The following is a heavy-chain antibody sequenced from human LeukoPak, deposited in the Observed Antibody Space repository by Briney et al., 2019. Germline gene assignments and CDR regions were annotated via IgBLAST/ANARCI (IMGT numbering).Heavy chain of an antibody. D-gene: IGHD6-13*01. CDR1: GGSISSGDYY. Sequence: PSETLSLTCTVSGGSISSGDYYWSWIRQPPRKGLEWIGYIYYSGSTYYNPSLKSRVTISVDTSKDQFSLKLSSVTAADTAVYYCARVAAGTEGYWGQGTLVTVSS. J-gene: IGHJ4*02. CDR3: ARVAAGTEGY. CDR2: IYYSGST. V-gene: IGHV4-30-4*01.